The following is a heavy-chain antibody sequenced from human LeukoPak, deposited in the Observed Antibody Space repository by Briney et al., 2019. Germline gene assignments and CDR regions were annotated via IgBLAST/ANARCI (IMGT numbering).Heavy chain of an antibody. V-gene: IGHV3-7*01. CDR3: ARVRDGAYYYYMDV. CDR1: GFTFSSYW. CDR2: IKQDGSEK. J-gene: IGHJ6*03. D-gene: IGHD5-24*01. Sequence: PGGSLRLSCAASGFTFSSYWMSWVRQAPGKGLEWVANIKQDGSEKYYVDSVKGRFTISRDNAKNSLYLQMNSLRAEDTAVYYCARVRDGAYYYYMDVWGKGTTVTVSS.